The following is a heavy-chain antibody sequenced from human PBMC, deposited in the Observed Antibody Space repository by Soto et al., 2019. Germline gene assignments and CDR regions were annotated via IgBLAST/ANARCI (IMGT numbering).Heavy chain of an antibody. CDR2: ISGSGDNT. Sequence: SLRLSCAASGFTFSNYAMSWVRQAPGKGLEWVSTISGSGDNTYYADSVKGRFTISRDNSKNTLYLQMNSLRAEDTAVYYCAKDLRGARLTDYWGQGTXVTVSS. V-gene: IGHV3-23*01. J-gene: IGHJ4*02. D-gene: IGHD6-25*01. CDR1: GFTFSNYA. CDR3: AKDLRGARLTDY.